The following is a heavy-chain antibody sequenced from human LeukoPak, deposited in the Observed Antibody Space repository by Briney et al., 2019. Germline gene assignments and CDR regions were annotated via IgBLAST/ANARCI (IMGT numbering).Heavy chain of an antibody. D-gene: IGHD1-26*01. V-gene: IGHV4-34*01. CDR1: GGSFSGYS. Sequence: SETLSLTCAVYGGSFSGYSRSWIRQPPGKGLEWIGEINHSGSTNYNPSLKSRVTISVDTSKNQFSLKLSSVTAADTAVYYCASRMRVVGATIHDYWAQGTLVTVSS. J-gene: IGHJ4*02. CDR2: INHSGST. CDR3: ASRMRVVGATIHDY.